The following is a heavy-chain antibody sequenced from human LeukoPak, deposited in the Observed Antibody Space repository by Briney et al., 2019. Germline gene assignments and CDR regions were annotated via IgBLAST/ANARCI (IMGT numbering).Heavy chain of an antibody. V-gene: IGHV3-33*01. Sequence: PGRSLRLSCAASGFTFSSYGMHWARQAPGKGLEWVAVIWNDGSDKYYADSVKGRFTISRGNTKNSLYVQMNSLRAEDTAVYYCARAKAETSGSIDYWGQGALVTVSS. CDR2: IWNDGSDK. CDR1: GFTFSSYG. CDR3: ARAKAETSGSIDY. D-gene: IGHD3-22*01. J-gene: IGHJ4*02.